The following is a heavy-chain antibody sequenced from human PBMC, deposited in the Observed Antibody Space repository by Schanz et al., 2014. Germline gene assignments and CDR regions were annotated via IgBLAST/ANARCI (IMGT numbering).Heavy chain of an antibody. Sequence: EVQLVESGGGLVQPGGSLRLSCAVSGFIVRSNYMTWVRQAPGKGLEWVSAISGSGVNTYYADSVRGRFTMSRNNSKNTLYLQMNSQRAGDAAVYYCAKGRCGELSAFDIWGQGTMVTVSS. CDR2: ISGSGVNT. CDR1: GFIVRSNY. J-gene: IGHJ3*02. D-gene: IGHD3-10*01. CDR3: AKGRCGELSAFDI. V-gene: IGHV3-23*04.